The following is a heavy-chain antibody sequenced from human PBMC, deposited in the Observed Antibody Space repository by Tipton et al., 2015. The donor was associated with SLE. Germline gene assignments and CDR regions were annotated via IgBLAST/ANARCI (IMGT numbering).Heavy chain of an antibody. CDR3: ARDQGSGDLDY. CDR1: GFTFSSYW. Sequence: SLRLSCAASGFTFSSYWMSWVRQAPGKGLEWVANIRQDGSEKYYVDSVKGRFTISRDNAKNSLYLQMNSLRAEDTAVYYCARDQGSGDLDYWGQGTLVTVSS. J-gene: IGHJ4*02. D-gene: IGHD7-27*01. CDR2: IRQDGSEK. V-gene: IGHV3-7*03.